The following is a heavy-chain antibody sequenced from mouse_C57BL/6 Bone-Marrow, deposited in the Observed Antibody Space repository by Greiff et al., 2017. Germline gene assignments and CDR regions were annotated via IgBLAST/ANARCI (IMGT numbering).Heavy chain of an antibody. V-gene: IGHV5-4*03. Sequence: EVMLVESGGGLVKPGGSLKLSCAASGFTFSSYAMSWVRQTPEKRLEWVATISDGGSYTYFPDNVKGRFTISRDNAKNNAYLQMSHLKSEDTAMYYCARGEYSNPYAMDYWGQGTSVTVSS. D-gene: IGHD2-5*01. CDR2: ISDGGSYT. J-gene: IGHJ4*01. CDR3: ARGEYSNPYAMDY. CDR1: GFTFSSYA.